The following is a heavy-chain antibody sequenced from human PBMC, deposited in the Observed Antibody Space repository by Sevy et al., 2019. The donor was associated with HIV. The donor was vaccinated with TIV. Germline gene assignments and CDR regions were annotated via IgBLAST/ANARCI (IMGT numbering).Heavy chain of an antibody. CDR1: GGSFTSSDSY. J-gene: IGHJ4*02. CDR3: ASKRGYNDGPFDY. Sequence: SETLSLTCTVSGGSFTSSDSYWSWIRQPPGEGLEWIGYIHYPGGTYYNPFLKSRVAMSVDTSEKQFSLKLSFLTAADTAVYYCASKRGYNDGPFDYWGQGTLVTVSS. CDR2: IHYPGGT. D-gene: IGHD5-12*01. V-gene: IGHV4-30-4*01.